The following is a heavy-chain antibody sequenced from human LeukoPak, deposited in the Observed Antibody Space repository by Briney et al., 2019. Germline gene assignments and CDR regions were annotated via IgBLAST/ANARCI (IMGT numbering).Heavy chain of an antibody. CDR1: GFTFSGSA. Sequence: GGSLRLSCAASGFTFSGSAMHWVRQASGKGLEWVGRIRSKANSYATAYAASVKGRFTIPRDDSKNTAYLQMNSLKTEDTAVYYCTRLVVPAAAHWGQGTLVTVSS. CDR2: IRSKANSYAT. J-gene: IGHJ4*02. D-gene: IGHD2-2*01. V-gene: IGHV3-73*01. CDR3: TRLVVPAAAH.